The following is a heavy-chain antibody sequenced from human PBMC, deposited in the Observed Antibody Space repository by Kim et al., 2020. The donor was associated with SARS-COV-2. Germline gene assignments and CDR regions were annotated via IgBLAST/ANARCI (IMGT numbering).Heavy chain of an antibody. V-gene: IGHV1-46*01. CDR3: ARAVAKSGHYYGAFDI. CDR2: INPSDIST. J-gene: IGHJ3*02. CDR1: GYTFTTSY. Sequence: ASVKVSCKASGYTFTTSYIHWVRQAPGQGLEWMGVINPSDISTSYAQKFQGRVTMTRDMSTSTVYMELSSLRSEDTAVYYCARAVAKSGHYYGAFDIWGQGTMVTVSS. D-gene: IGHD3-22*01.